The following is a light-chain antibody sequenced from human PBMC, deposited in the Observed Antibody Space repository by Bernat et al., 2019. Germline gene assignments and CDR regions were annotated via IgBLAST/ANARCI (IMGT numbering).Light chain of an antibody. CDR1: SSDVGYYNY. V-gene: IGLV2-14*03. J-gene: IGLJ1*01. CDR2: DVS. CDR3: SSYAGTSAPYV. Sequence: QSALTQPASVSGSPGQSITISCTGTSSDVGYYNYVSWYQQHPGKAPKLMIHDVSDRPSGVSDRFSGSKSGNTASLTISGLQAEDEADYFCSSYAGTSAPYVFGSGTRVTVL.